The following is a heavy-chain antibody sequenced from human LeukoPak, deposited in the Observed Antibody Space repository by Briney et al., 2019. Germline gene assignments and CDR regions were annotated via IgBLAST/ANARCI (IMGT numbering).Heavy chain of an antibody. D-gene: IGHD6-6*01. CDR1: GGSFSGYY. CDR3: ARLKQLGRLYYYYGMDV. V-gene: IGHV4-34*01. CDR2: INHSGST. Sequence: PSETLSLTCAVYGGSFSGYYWSWIRQPPGKGLEWIGEINHSGSTNYNPSLKSRVTISVDTSKNQFSLKLSSVTAADTAVYYCARLKQLGRLYYYYGMDVWGQGTTVTVSS. J-gene: IGHJ6*02.